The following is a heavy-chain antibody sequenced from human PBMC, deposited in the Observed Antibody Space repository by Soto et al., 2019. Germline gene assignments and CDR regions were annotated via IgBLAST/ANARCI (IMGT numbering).Heavy chain of an antibody. CDR3: ARVEGEWFGENYYYYYGMDV. J-gene: IGHJ6*02. V-gene: IGHV3-30-3*01. Sequence: GGSLRLSCAASGFTFSSYAMHWVRQAPGKGLEWVAVISYDGSNKYYADSVKGRFTISRDNSKNTLYLQMNSLRAEDTAVYYCARVEGEWFGENYYYYYGMDVWGQGTKVTVSS. CDR2: ISYDGSNK. CDR1: GFTFSSYA. D-gene: IGHD3-10*01.